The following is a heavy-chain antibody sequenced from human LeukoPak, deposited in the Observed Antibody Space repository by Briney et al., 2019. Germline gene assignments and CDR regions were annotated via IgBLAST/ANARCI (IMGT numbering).Heavy chain of an antibody. CDR1: GFRFSEYD. Sequence: PGGSLRLSCGASGFRFSEYDMHSVRQAPGKGLEWVAWIHSDGNSKYYADAVKGRFTISRDNSKNTLHLQMNSLRPEDTAVYYCAISLPAREYFEYWGQGTQVTVSS. CDR3: AISLPAREYFEY. V-gene: IGHV3-30*02. D-gene: IGHD6-6*01. CDR2: IHSDGNSK. J-gene: IGHJ1*01.